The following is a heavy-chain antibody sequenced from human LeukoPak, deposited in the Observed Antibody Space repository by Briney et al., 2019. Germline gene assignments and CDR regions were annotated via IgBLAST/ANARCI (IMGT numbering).Heavy chain of an antibody. CDR2: MNPNSGNT. Sequence: ASVKVSCKASGYTFTSYGISWVRQATGQGLEWMGGMNPNSGNTGYAQKFQGRVTMTRNTSISTAYMELSSLRSEDTAVYYCARVVYDYVWGSYRAYYFDYWGQGTLVTVSS. CDR3: ARVVYDYVWGSYRAYYFDY. V-gene: IGHV1-8*02. D-gene: IGHD3-16*02. CDR1: GYTFTSYG. J-gene: IGHJ4*02.